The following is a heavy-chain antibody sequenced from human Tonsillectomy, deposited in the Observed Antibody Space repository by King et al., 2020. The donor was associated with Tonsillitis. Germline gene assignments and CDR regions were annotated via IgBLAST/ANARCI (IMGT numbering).Heavy chain of an antibody. Sequence: VQLVQSGAEVKKPGASVKVSCKASGYTFTSYYMHWVRQAPGQGLEWMGIINPSGGSTTYAQKFQGRVTMTRDTSTSTVYMELSSLRSEDTAVYYCARETGSRDAFYIWGQGTMVTVSS. V-gene: IGHV1-46*01. CDR2: INPSGGST. J-gene: IGHJ3*02. D-gene: IGHD1-26*01. CDR1: GYTFTSYY. CDR3: ARETGSRDAFYI.